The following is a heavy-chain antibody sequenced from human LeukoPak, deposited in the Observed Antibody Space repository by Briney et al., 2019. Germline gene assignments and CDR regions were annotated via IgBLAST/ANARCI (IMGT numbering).Heavy chain of an antibody. Sequence: ASVKVSCKASGYTFTSYGISWVRQAPGQGLEWTGWISAYNGNTNYAQKLQGRVTMTTDTSTSTAYMELRSLRSDDTAVYYCARDGDFWSGSDNWFDPWGQGTLVTVSS. CDR2: ISAYNGNT. CDR1: GYTFTSYG. D-gene: IGHD3-3*01. CDR3: ARDGDFWSGSDNWFDP. V-gene: IGHV1-18*01. J-gene: IGHJ5*02.